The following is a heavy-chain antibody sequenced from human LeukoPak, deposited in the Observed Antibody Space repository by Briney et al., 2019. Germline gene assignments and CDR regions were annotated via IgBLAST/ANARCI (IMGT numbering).Heavy chain of an antibody. V-gene: IGHV3-30*03. D-gene: IGHD6-19*01. CDR2: ISHEGSNA. J-gene: IGHJ4*02. Sequence: QPGGSLRLSCAASGFTFSSYGMHWVRQAPGKGLEWVAVISHEGSNAYYADSVMGRFTISRDNSKNMVYLQMNSLRAEDTAVYYCARTREQWQVLDYWGQGTLVTVSS. CDR1: GFTFSSYG. CDR3: ARTREQWQVLDY.